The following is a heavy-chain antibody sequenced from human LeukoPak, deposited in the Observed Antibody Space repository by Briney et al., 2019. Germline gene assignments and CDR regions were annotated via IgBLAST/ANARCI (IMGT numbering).Heavy chain of an antibody. CDR3: ASGYGSGSYYYYYYMDV. J-gene: IGHJ6*03. D-gene: IGHD3-10*01. CDR1: GGSISSYY. CDR2: IYYSGST. V-gene: IGHV4-59*01. Sequence: SETLSLTCTVSGGSISSYYWSWIRQPPGKGLEWIGYIYYSGSTNYNPSLKSRVTISVDTSKNQFSLKLSSVTAADTAVYYCASGYGSGSYYYYYYMDVWGKGTTVTVSS.